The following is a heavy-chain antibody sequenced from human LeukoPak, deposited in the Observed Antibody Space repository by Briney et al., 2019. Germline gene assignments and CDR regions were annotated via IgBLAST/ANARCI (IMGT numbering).Heavy chain of an antibody. Sequence: GGALRLSCAASGFTFSSYSMNWVRQAPGKGLEWVSSISSSSSYIYYADSVKGRFTISRDNAKNSLYLQMNSLRAEDTAVYYCASGNSGYPSHWGQGTLVTVSS. CDR1: GFTFSSYS. CDR2: ISSSSSYI. J-gene: IGHJ4*02. D-gene: IGHD3-22*01. CDR3: ASGNSGYPSH. V-gene: IGHV3-21*01.